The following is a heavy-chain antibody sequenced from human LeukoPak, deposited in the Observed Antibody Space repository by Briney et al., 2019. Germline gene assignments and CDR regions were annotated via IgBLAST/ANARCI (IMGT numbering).Heavy chain of an antibody. CDR2: INHSGST. V-gene: IGHV4-34*01. CDR1: GGSFSGYY. Sequence: SETLSLTCAVYGGSFSGYYWSWIRQPPGKGLEWIGEINHSGSTNYNPSLKSRVTISVDTSKNQFSLTLSSVTAADTAVYYCARRYYDFWSGYSSFDYWGQGTLVTVSS. J-gene: IGHJ4*02. CDR3: ARRYYDFWSGYSSFDY. D-gene: IGHD3-3*01.